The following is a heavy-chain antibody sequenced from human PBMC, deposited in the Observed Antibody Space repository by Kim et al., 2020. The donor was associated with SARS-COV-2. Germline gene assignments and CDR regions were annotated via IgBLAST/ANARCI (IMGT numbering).Heavy chain of an antibody. CDR3: ARDFELED. D-gene: IGHD3-9*01. Sequence: SSYIDYADSVKGRFTISRDNAKNSLYLQMNSLRAEDTAVYYCARDFELEDWGQGTLVTVSS. V-gene: IGHV3-21*01. CDR2: SSYI. J-gene: IGHJ4*02.